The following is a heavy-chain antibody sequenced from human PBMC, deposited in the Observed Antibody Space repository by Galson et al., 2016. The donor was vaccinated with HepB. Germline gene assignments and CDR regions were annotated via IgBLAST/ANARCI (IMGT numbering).Heavy chain of an antibody. CDR1: GDSITINPYY. V-gene: IGHV4-39*01. CDR2: VYYSGTT. D-gene: IGHD3-10*01. Sequence: SETLSLTCTVSGDSITINPYYWGWIRQPPGKGLEWIGIVYYSGTTYYNPFPKSRVAMSVDTSKNQFSLKLTSVTAADSAVYYCAKVYNSGSFYISYVDFWGRGALVTVSS. J-gene: IGHJ2*01. CDR3: AKVYNSGSFYISYVDF.